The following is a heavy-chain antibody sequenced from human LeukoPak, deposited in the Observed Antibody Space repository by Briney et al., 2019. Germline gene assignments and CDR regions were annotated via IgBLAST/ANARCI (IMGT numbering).Heavy chain of an antibody. CDR1: GFTSSNYA. CDR2: ISGSGGTT. CDR3: VQISSGYYSPFHY. V-gene: IGHV3-23*01. D-gene: IGHD3-22*01. Sequence: PWGVLRLSCAASGFTSSNYAMSWVRQAPGKGLEWVSAISGSGGTTDYADSVKGRFTISRDSSKNTLYLQMNSLRAEDTAVYYCVQISSGYYSPFHYWGQGTLVTVSS. J-gene: IGHJ4*02.